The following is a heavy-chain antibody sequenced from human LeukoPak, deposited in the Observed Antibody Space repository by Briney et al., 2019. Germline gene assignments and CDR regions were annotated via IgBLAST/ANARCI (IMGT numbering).Heavy chain of an antibody. D-gene: IGHD3-10*01. CDR3: ARSPPWVPSYMDI. J-gene: IGHJ6*03. V-gene: IGHV4-4*07. CDR2: IYTSGST. Sequence: PSETLSLTCTVSGGSINNNYWSWIRQPAGKGLEWIGRIYTSGSTNYNPSLKSRVTMLVDTSKNQFSLKLSSVTAADTAVYYCARSPPWVPSYMDIWGKETTVTISS. CDR1: GGSINNNY.